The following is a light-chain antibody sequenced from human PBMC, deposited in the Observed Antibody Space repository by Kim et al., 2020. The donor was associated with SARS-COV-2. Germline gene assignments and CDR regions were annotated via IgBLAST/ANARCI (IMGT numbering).Light chain of an antibody. CDR3: TSYRTGSTYV. J-gene: IGLJ1*01. Sequence: GQSITISCTGTSSDVGGYNFVSWYQQHPGKAPKVMIFDVSKRPSGVSNRFSGSKSGDTASLTISGLQTEDEADYYCTSYRTGSTYVFGSGTKVTVL. CDR1: SSDVGGYNF. V-gene: IGLV2-14*04. CDR2: DVS.